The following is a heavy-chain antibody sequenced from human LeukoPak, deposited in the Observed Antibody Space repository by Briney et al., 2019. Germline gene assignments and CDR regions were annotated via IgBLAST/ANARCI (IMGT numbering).Heavy chain of an antibody. CDR1: GGSIGTTNYY. CDR3: ARRAGRKDFDF. V-gene: IGHV4-39*01. Sequence: PSETLSLTCTVSGGSIGTTNYYWGWIRQPPGKGLEWIGNIYNSGSTYYNPSLMGRVTISVDTSKNQFSLNLSSVTAADTAVYYCARRAGRKDFDFWGQGTLVTVSS. D-gene: IGHD1-14*01. J-gene: IGHJ4*02. CDR2: IYNSGST.